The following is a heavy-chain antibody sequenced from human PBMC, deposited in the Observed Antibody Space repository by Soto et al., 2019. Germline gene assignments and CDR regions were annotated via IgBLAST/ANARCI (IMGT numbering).Heavy chain of an antibody. J-gene: IGHJ6*04. CDR3: ARQRTGTPRMDV. V-gene: IGHV1-8*02. D-gene: IGHD1-1*01. CDR1: GLTFNSNS. Sequence: VKPTSKDSGLTFNSNSLRSARQAPGPGLEWMRWINAGNGNTKYSQKFQGRVTMTRNTSISTAYMELSSLRSEDTAVYYCARQRTGTPRMDVRGEGTTVTLSS. CDR2: INAGNGNT.